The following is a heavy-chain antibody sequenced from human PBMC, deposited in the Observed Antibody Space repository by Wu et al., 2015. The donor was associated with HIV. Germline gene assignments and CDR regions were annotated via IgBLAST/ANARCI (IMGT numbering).Heavy chain of an antibody. J-gene: IGHJ2*01. CDR3: ARVGGMVTDNGYWFFDV. D-gene: IGHD2-21*02. CDR1: GYTFTDYF. CDR2: TNLNTGGT. V-gene: IGHV1-2*02. Sequence: QVQLVQSGAEVKKPGASVKVSCKASGYTFTDYFIHWVRQVPGQGFEWMGWTNLNTGGTKYAPKFQGRVTMTRDTSISTAYIELSGLTSDDTAVYYCARVGGMVTDNGYWFFDVWGRGSLVTVSS.